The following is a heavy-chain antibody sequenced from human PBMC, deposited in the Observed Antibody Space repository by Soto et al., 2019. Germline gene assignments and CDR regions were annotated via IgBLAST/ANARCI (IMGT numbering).Heavy chain of an antibody. J-gene: IGHJ4*02. CDR1: GYTFTSYD. CDR3: ARSVEWLASFDY. D-gene: IGHD6-19*01. Sequence: QVQLVQSGAEVKKPGASVKVSCKASGYTFTSYDINWVRQATGQGLEWMGWMNANCGNTGYAQKFQGRATMTRNTPISTAYMDLSSLRSEDTAVYYCARSVEWLASFDYWGQGTLVTVSS. CDR2: MNANCGNT. V-gene: IGHV1-8*01.